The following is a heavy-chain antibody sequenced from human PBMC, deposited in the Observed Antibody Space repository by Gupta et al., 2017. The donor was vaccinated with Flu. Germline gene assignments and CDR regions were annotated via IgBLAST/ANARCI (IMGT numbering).Heavy chain of an antibody. CDR2: IGTAGDT. CDR1: GFTFSSYD. Sequence: EVQLVESGGGLVQPGGTLSLSCAASGFTFSSYDMHWVRQATGKGLEWVSAIGTAGDTYYPGSVKGRFTISRENAKNSLYLQMNSLRAGDTAVYYCARASRDFYGDYAGFDYWGQGTLVTVSS. J-gene: IGHJ4*02. V-gene: IGHV3-13*01. CDR3: ARASRDFYGDYAGFDY. D-gene: IGHD4-17*01.